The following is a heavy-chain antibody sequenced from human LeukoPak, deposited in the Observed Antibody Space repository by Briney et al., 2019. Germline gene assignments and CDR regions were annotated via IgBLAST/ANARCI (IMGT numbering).Heavy chain of an antibody. CDR1: GGSISSGGYY. CDR2: IYYSGST. V-gene: IGHV4-31*03. J-gene: IGHJ4*02. CDR3: ARAFNTGNYGRGFFDH. Sequence: SETLSLTCTVSGGSISSGGYYWSWIRQHPGKGLEWIGYIYYSGSTYYNPSLNPSLKSRVTISVDTSKNQFSLNLSSVTAADTAVYSCARAFNTGNYGRGFFDHWGQGALVTVSS. D-gene: IGHD1-7*01.